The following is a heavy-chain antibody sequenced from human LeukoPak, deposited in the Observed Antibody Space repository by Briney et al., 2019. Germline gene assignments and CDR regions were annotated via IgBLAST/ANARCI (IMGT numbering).Heavy chain of an antibody. D-gene: IGHD3-22*01. CDR3: ARESDNSPFDY. CDR2: ISSHGGST. Sequence: GGSLRLSCVASGFTFSRYAIHWVRQPPGKGLEYVSTISSHGGSTYYADSVKGRFTISRDNSKNTLYLQMGSLRAEDMAVYYCARESDNSPFDYWGQGTLVTVSS. J-gene: IGHJ4*02. CDR1: GFTFSRYA. V-gene: IGHV3-64*02.